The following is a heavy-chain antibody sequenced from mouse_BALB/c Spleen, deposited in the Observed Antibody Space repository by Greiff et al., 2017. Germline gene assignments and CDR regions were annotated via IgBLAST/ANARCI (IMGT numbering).Heavy chain of an antibody. V-gene: IGHV3-2*02. CDR3: ARSTTVVATRDYAMDY. D-gene: IGHD1-1*01. Sequence: DVKLQESGPGLVKPSQSLSLTCTVTGYSITSDYAWNWIRQFPGNKLEWMGYISYSGSTSYNPSLKSRISITRDTSKNQFFLQLNSVTTEDTATYYCARSTTVVATRDYAMDYWGQGTSVTVSS. J-gene: IGHJ4*01. CDR1: GYSITSDYA. CDR2: ISYSGST.